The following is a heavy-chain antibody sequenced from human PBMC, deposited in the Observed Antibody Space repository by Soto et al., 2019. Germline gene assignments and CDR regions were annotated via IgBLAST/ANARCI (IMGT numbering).Heavy chain of an antibody. Sequence: LSLTCTVSGGSISSGGYYWSWIRQHPGKGLEWIGYIYYSGSTYYNPSLKSRVTISVDTSKNQFSLKLSSVTAADTAVYYCARSLYCSGGSCSDVNWFDPWGQGTLVTVSS. CDR2: IYYSGST. J-gene: IGHJ5*02. CDR3: ARSLYCSGGSCSDVNWFDP. CDR1: GGSISSGGYY. D-gene: IGHD2-15*01. V-gene: IGHV4-31*03.